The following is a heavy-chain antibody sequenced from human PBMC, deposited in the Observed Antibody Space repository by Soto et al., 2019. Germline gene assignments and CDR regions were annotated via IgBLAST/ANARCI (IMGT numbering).Heavy chain of an antibody. CDR3: GCRVEDISYDYYGMDV. Sequence: SETLSLTCTVSGDSISSGSYFWSWIRQPPGKGLEWIGYIFYRGSTNHNPSLTGRVTISVDKSKNEFSLKVKSVTAADTAVYYCGCRVEDISYDYYGMDVWGQGTTVTVS. CDR1: GDSISSGSYF. CDR2: IFYRGST. D-gene: IGHD2-15*01. J-gene: IGHJ6*02. V-gene: IGHV4-61*05.